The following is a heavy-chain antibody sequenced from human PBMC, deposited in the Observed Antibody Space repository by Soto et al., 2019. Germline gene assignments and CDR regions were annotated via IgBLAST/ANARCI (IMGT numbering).Heavy chain of an antibody. Sequence: GESLKISCKGSGYSFTSCWISWVRQMPGKGLEWMGRIDPSDSYTNYSPSFQGHVTISADKSISTAYLQWSSLKASDTAMYYCARPYYRSRAVYYGMDVWGQGTTVTVSS. CDR1: GYSFTSCW. V-gene: IGHV5-10-1*01. D-gene: IGHD3-10*01. CDR3: ARPYYRSRAVYYGMDV. CDR2: IDPSDSYT. J-gene: IGHJ6*02.